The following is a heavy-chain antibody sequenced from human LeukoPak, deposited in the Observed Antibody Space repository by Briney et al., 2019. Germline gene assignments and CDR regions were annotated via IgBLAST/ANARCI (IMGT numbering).Heavy chain of an antibody. Sequence: NPSETLSLTCTVSGGSINSYYWTWIRQPPGKGLEWIGYIYYSGSTNYNPSLKSRVAISVDTSKNQFSLKLTSVTAADTAVYYCARATEFTVVRGALDYWGQGILVTVSS. J-gene: IGHJ4*02. CDR1: GGSINSYY. CDR3: ARATEFTVVRGALDY. CDR2: IYYSGST. V-gene: IGHV4-59*01. D-gene: IGHD3-10*01.